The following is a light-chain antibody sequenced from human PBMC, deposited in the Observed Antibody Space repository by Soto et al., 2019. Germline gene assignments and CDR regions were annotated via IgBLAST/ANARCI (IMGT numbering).Light chain of an antibody. J-gene: IGKJ1*01. Sequence: DIQMTQSPSTLSASVGDRVTITCRASQSISSWLAWYQQKPGKAPKLLIYKASSLESGVTSRFSGSGSGTEFTLTISSLQTDDLATYYCKQYITYSSTIGKRTKVEIK. CDR3: KQYITYSST. V-gene: IGKV1-5*03. CDR1: QSISSW. CDR2: KAS.